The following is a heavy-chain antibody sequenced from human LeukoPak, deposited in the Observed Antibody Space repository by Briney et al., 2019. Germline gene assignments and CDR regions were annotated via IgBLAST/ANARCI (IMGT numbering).Heavy chain of an antibody. D-gene: IGHD4-11*01. Sequence: SETLSLTCIVSGGSISSSSYYWGWIRQPPGKGLEWIGSIYYSGSTYYNPSLKSRVTISVDTSKNQFSLKLSSVTAADTAVYYCARDFSYSTNNWFDPWGQGTLVTVSS. CDR2: IYYSGST. CDR3: ARDFSYSTNNWFDP. V-gene: IGHV4-39*07. CDR1: GGSISSSSYY. J-gene: IGHJ5*02.